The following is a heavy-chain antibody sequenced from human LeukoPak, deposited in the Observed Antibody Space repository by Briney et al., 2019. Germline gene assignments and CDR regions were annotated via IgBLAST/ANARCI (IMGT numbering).Heavy chain of an antibody. CDR1: GFTFSSYW. CDR2: ISDDGNIK. J-gene: IGHJ4*02. CDR3: ATEVGRTAFEY. Sequence: GGSLRLSCAASGFTFSSYWMSWVRQAPGKGLEWVAVISDDGNIKYHADSVKGRFTISRDNSKNTLFLQMNSLRTDDTAVYYCATEVGRTAFEYWGQGTPVTVSS. V-gene: IGHV3-30*03. D-gene: IGHD1-26*01.